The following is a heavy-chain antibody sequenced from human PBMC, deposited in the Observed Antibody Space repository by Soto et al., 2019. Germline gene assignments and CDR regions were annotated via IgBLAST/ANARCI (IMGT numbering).Heavy chain of an antibody. CDR2: ISSDDNT. J-gene: IGHJ1*01. D-gene: IGHD3-3*01. CDR3: ARDVLGGSYDFSH. Sequence: GGSLRLSCAASGFIVTNIFMTWVHQAPGKGLEWLSTISSDDNTYYADSVKGRFTISRDSPKNTLYLQMNSLRAEDTAVYHCARDVLGGSYDFSHGGQGALVTVSS. V-gene: IGHV3-66*01. CDR1: GFIVTNIF.